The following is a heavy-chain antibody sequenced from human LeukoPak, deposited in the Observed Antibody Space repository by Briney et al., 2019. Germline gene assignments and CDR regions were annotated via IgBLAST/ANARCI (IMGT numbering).Heavy chain of an antibody. V-gene: IGHV4-34*01. CDR1: GGSFNGYY. J-gene: IGHJ5*02. Sequence: SETLSLTCGVSGGSFNGYYWSWIRQPPGKGLEWIGEINHSGGTNYNPSLKSRVTISLDTSKNHFSLKLTSVTAADTAMYYCARRSGNYFGWFDPWGQGTLVTVSS. D-gene: IGHD1-26*01. CDR2: INHSGGT. CDR3: ARRSGNYFGWFDP.